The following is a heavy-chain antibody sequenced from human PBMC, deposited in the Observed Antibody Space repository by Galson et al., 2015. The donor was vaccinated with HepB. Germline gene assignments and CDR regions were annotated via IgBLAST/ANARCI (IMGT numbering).Heavy chain of an antibody. CDR3: AKGGVAAAGFSLALELDY. V-gene: IGHV3-23*01. J-gene: IGHJ4*02. CDR2: ISGSGGST. Sequence: SLRLFCAASGFTFSSYAMSWVRQAPGKGLEWVSAISGSGGSTYYADSVKGRFTISRDNSKNTMYLQMNSLRAEDTAVYYCAKGGVAAAGFSLALELDYWGQGTLVTVSS. CDR1: GFTFSSYA. D-gene: IGHD6-13*01.